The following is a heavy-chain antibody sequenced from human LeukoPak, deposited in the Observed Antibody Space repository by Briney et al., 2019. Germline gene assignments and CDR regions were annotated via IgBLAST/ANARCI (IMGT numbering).Heavy chain of an antibody. J-gene: IGHJ5*02. D-gene: IGHD5-18*01. V-gene: IGHV3-21*01. CDR1: GFTFSSYS. CDR2: ISSSSSYI. Sequence: PGGSLRLSCAASGFTFSSYSMNWVRQAPGKGLEWVSSISSSSSYIYYADSVKGRFTISRDNAKNSLYLQMNSLRAEDTAVYYCARVGGYSYTNWFDPWGQGTLVTVSS. CDR3: ARVGGYSYTNWFDP.